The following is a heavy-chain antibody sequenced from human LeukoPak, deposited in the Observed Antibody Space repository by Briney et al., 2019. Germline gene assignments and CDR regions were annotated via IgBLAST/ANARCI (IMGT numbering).Heavy chain of an antibody. CDR3: ARGVYRRVYYYGSSGYYFDY. Sequence: SETLSLTCAVYGGSFSGYYWSWIRQPPGKGLEWIGEINHSGSTNYNPSLKSRVTISVDTSKNQFSLKLSSVTAADTAVYYCARGVYRRVYYYGSSGYYFDYWGQGTLVTVSS. CDR1: GGSFSGYY. V-gene: IGHV4-34*01. CDR2: INHSGST. J-gene: IGHJ4*02. D-gene: IGHD3-22*01.